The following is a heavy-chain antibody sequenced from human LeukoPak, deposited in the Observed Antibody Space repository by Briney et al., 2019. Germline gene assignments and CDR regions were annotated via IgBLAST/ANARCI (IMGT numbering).Heavy chain of an antibody. CDR3: ARGRIFGVVIILENYYYYYMDV. Sequence: GASVKVSCKASGGTFSSYAISWVRQAPGQGLEWMGGIIPIFGTANYAQKFQGRVTITADESTSTAYMELSSLRSEDTAVYYCARGRIFGVVIILENYYYYYMDVWGKGTTVTVSS. CDR1: GGTFSSYA. V-gene: IGHV1-69*13. D-gene: IGHD3-3*01. J-gene: IGHJ6*03. CDR2: IIPIFGTA.